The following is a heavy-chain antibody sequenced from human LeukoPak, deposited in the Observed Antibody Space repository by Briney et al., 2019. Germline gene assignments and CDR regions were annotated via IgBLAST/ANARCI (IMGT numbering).Heavy chain of an antibody. Sequence: GGSLRLSCAASGFTFRSYSMNWVRQAPGKGLEWVSSISSSSSYIYYADSVKGRFTISRDNAKNSLYLQMNSLRAEDTAVYYCARETADIVVVPAATYGMDVWGKGTTVTVSS. V-gene: IGHV3-21*01. CDR2: ISSSSSYI. CDR3: ARETADIVVVPAATYGMDV. CDR1: GFTFRSYS. J-gene: IGHJ6*04. D-gene: IGHD2-2*01.